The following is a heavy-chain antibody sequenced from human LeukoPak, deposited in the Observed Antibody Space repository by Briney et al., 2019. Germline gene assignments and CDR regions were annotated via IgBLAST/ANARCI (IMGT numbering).Heavy chain of an antibody. CDR2: IKSDGSST. CDR1: GFTFSNYG. V-gene: IGHV3-74*01. CDR3: ARQVDPALVADHYYYGMGV. J-gene: IGHJ6*02. D-gene: IGHD5-18*01. Sequence: VQPGRSLRLSCAASGFTFSNYGMHWVRQAPGKGLVWVSLIKSDGSSTSYADSVKGRFTISRDNAKNTLYLQMNSLRAEDTAVYYCARQVDPALVADHYYYGMGVWGQGTTVTVSS.